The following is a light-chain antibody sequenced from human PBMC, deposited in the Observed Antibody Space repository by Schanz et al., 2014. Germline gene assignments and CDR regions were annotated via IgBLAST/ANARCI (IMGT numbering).Light chain of an antibody. V-gene: IGKV3D-15*01. CDR2: GAS. Sequence: EIVLTQSPGTLSLSPGERATLSCRASQSVSSYLAWYQQKPGQAPRLLIYGASTRATGIPARFSGSGSGTEFTLTISSLQAEDVAVYYCQEYLSSYTSGQGTYLEIK. J-gene: IGKJ2*01. CDR3: QEYLSSYT. CDR1: QSVSSY.